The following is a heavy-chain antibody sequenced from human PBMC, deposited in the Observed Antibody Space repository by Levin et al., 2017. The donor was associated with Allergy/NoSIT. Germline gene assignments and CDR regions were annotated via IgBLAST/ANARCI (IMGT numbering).Heavy chain of an antibody. V-gene: IGHV3-11*03. CDR3: SRGLATIDY. CDR1: GFTFSDYY. Sequence: GGSLRLSCAASGFTFSDYYMTWIRQAPGKGLEWVSYISSTTDYTKYADSVKGRFTISRDNAKNSLFLQMNSLTAEDTAVYYCSRGLATIDYWGQGTLVTVSS. CDR2: ISSTTDYT. D-gene: IGHD3-10*01. J-gene: IGHJ4*02.